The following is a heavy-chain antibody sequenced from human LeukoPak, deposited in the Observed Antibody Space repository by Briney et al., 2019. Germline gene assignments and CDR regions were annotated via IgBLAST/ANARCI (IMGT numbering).Heavy chain of an antibody. CDR3: ATWVQEWSLDY. Sequence: GGSLRLSCVGSGITSTDHWTSWVRQAPGKGLEWVANIKGDGSEKYYADSVKGRFTISKNNALNSLFLQLSSLRAEDTAVYYCATWVQEWSLDYWGQGTLVTVSS. J-gene: IGHJ4*02. D-gene: IGHD2-8*01. CDR2: IKGDGSEK. CDR1: GITSTDHW. V-gene: IGHV3-7*01.